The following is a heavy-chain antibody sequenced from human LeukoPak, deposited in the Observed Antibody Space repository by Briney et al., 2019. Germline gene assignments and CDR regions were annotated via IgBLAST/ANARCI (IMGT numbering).Heavy chain of an antibody. D-gene: IGHD2-15*01. CDR3: AKDQVLPDPGGWFDP. J-gene: IGHJ5*02. CDR1: GFTFSSYA. V-gene: IGHV3-23*01. CDR2: ISGSGGST. Sequence: GGSLRLSCAASGFTFSSYAMSWVRQAPGKGLEWVSAISGSGGSTYYADSVKGRFTISRDNSKNTLYLQMNSLRAGDTAVYYCAKDQVLPDPGGWFDPWGQGTLVTVSS.